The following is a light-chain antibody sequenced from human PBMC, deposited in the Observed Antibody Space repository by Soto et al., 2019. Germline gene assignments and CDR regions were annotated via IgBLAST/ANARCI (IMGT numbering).Light chain of an antibody. Sequence: EIVLTQSPGTLSLSPGERATLSCSASQSVTSNYLAWYQHKRGQAPRLLIHGASTGATGIPDRFSGSGSGTDFTLTISRLEPEDFAVYYCQQYGSSPRTFGQGTKVDIK. CDR3: QQYGSSPRT. CDR1: QSVTSNY. V-gene: IGKV3-20*01. CDR2: GAS. J-gene: IGKJ1*01.